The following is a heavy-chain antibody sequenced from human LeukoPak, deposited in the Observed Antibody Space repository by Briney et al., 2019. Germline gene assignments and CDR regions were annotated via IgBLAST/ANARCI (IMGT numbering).Heavy chain of an antibody. D-gene: IGHD4-17*01. Sequence: SKTLSLTCAVSGVSFDDYYWAWVRQAPGKGLEWIGEINHSGYTSDSPSLKSRVTLSIDTSRKQFSLNLRSVTVADAGIYYCTRMTTGHDYWGQGTLVTVSS. CDR2: INHSGYT. CDR3: TRMTTGHDY. CDR1: GVSFDDYY. J-gene: IGHJ4*02. V-gene: IGHV4-34*01.